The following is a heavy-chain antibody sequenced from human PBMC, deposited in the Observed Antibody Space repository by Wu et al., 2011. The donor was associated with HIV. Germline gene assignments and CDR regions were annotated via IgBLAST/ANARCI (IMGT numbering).Heavy chain of an antibody. CDR2: IIPIFGTA. J-gene: IGHJ5*02. CDR1: GNTFSSYA. Sequence: GNTFSSYAISWVRQAPGQGLEWMGRIIPIFGTANYAQKFQGRVTITADKSTSTAYMELSSLRSEDTAVYFCARAPMVRGGILSYNWFDPWGQGTLVTVSS. CDR3: ARAPMVRGGILSYNWFDP. V-gene: IGHV1-69*06. D-gene: IGHD3-10*01.